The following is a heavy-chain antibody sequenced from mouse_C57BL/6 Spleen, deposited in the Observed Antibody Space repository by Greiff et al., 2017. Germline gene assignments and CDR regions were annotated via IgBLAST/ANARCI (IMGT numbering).Heavy chain of an antibody. V-gene: IGHV1-82*01. CDR1: GYAFSSSW. CDR2: IYPGDGDT. CDR3: ARSDNWDRFAY. J-gene: IGHJ3*01. Sequence: QVQLQQSGPELVKPGASVKISCKASGYAFSSSWMNWVKQRPGKGLEWIGRIYPGDGDTNYNGKFKGKATLTADKSSSTAYMQLSSLTSEDSAVYFCARSDNWDRFAYWGQGTLVTVSA. D-gene: IGHD4-1*01.